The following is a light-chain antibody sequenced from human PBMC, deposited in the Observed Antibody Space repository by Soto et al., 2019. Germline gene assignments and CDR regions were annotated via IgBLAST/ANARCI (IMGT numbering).Light chain of an antibody. CDR2: GAS. CDR3: QQYGSSPQT. Sequence: EIVLTQSPGTLSLSPGERATLSCRASRSVTSTYLAWYQQKPGQPPRLLIYGASSRATGIPDRFSGSGSGTDFTLTISRLEPEDFAVYYCQQYGSSPQTFGQGTKVEIK. V-gene: IGKV3-20*01. CDR1: RSVTSTY. J-gene: IGKJ1*01.